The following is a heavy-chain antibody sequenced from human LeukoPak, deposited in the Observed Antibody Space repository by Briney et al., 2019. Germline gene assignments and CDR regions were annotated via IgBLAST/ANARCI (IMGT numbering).Heavy chain of an antibody. CDR1: GFTFSSYA. CDR2: ISSNGGTI. V-gene: IGHV3-64D*09. D-gene: IGHD3-22*01. Sequence: TGGSLRLSCSAPGFTFSSYAMHWVRQAPGNGLEYVSAISSNGGTIYYADSAKGRFTISRDNSKNTLYLQMSSLRVEDTAVYYCVKGSEAYCDSKSDYWGQGTLVTVSS. J-gene: IGHJ4*02. CDR3: VKGSEAYCDSKSDY.